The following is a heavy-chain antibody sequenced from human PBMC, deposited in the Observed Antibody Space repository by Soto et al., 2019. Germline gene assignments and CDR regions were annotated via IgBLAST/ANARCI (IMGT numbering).Heavy chain of an antibody. D-gene: IGHD1-26*01. J-gene: IGHJ4*02. CDR1: GGTFSSYT. Sequence: SVKVACKASGGTFSSYTISWVRQAPGQGLEWMGRIIPILGIANYAQKFQGRVTITADKSTSTAYMELSSLRSEDTAVYYCARDLPGNGMVDGGDWGQGTLVPVSS. V-gene: IGHV1-69*04. CDR2: IIPILGIA. CDR3: ARDLPGNGMVDGGD.